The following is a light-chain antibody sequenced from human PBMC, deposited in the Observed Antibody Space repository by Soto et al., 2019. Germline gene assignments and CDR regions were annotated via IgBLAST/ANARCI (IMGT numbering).Light chain of an antibody. CDR3: QQYDNLPSIT. J-gene: IGKJ5*01. V-gene: IGKV1-33*01. CDR2: DAS. Sequence: DIQMTQSPSSLSASVGDRVTITCQASQDISNYLNWYQQKPGKAPKLLIYDASNSQTGVPSRFSGSGSGTDFTFTINNLQPEDVATYYCQQYDNLPSITFGQGTRLDFK. CDR1: QDISNY.